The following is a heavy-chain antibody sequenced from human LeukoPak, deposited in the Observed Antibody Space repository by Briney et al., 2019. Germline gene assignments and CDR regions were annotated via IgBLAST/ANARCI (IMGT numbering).Heavy chain of an antibody. Sequence: GGPLRLSCAASGFTFSTYAIHWVRQAPGKGLVWVAVISSDGSNKYYADSVKGRFTISRDNSKNTLYLQMNSLRAEDTAVYYCARGISSSWYYAFDIWGQGTMVTVSS. CDR1: GFTFSTYA. V-gene: IGHV3-30-3*01. CDR3: ARGISSSWYYAFDI. J-gene: IGHJ3*02. CDR2: ISSDGSNK. D-gene: IGHD6-13*01.